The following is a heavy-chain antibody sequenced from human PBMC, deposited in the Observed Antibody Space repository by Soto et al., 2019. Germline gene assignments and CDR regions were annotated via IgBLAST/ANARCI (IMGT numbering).Heavy chain of an antibody. D-gene: IGHD2-2*01. Sequence: QVQLVESGGGVVQPGRSLRLSCAASGFTFSSYAMHWVRQPPGKGLEWVAVISYDGSNKYYADSVKGRFTISRDNSKNTLYLQMNSLRAEDTAVYYCARGPSSLTRFDYWGQGTLVTVSS. CDR1: GFTFSSYA. CDR3: ARGPSSLTRFDY. V-gene: IGHV3-30-3*01. CDR2: ISYDGSNK. J-gene: IGHJ4*02.